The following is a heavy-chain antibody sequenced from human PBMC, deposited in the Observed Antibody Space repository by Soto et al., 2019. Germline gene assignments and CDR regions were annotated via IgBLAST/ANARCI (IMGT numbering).Heavy chain of an antibody. CDR3: AGLRGYAGSAIDY. CDR2: ISYSGNT. V-gene: IGHV4-59*01. CDR1: GGSIISGY. Sequence: SESLSLTCTVSGGSIISGYWSWIRQPPGKGLEWIGYISYSGNTNYNPSLKSRVTMSVDTRKNQFSLRLSSVTTADTAVYYCAGLRGYAGSAIDYWGQGTLVTVSS. J-gene: IGHJ4*01. D-gene: IGHD2-15*01.